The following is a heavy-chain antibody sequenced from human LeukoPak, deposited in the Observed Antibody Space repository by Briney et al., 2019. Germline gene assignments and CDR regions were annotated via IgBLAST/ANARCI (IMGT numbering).Heavy chain of an antibody. V-gene: IGHV3-33*06. Sequence: GGSLRLSCAASGFTFSSYGMHWVRQAPGKGLEWVAVIWYDGSNKYYADSVKGRFTISRDNSKNTLYLQMNSLRAEDTAVYYCAKSRRSGKDSLDYWGQGTLVTVSS. CDR1: GFTFSSYG. CDR3: AKSRRSGKDSLDY. D-gene: IGHD3-10*01. J-gene: IGHJ4*02. CDR2: IWYDGSNK.